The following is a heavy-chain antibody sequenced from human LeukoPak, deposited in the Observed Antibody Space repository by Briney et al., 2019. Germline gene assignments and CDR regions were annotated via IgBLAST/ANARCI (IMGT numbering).Heavy chain of an antibody. CDR1: GFTFSGYS. D-gene: IGHD2-21*02. J-gene: IGHJ4*02. Sequence: GGSLRLSRAASGFTFSGYSMNWVRQAPGKGLEWVSYISSGSSAIYYADSVKGRFTISRDNAKNSLYLQMNSLRAEDTAVYYCARGRADYYFDYWGQGTLVTVSS. V-gene: IGHV3-48*01. CDR3: ARGRADYYFDY. CDR2: ISSGSSAI.